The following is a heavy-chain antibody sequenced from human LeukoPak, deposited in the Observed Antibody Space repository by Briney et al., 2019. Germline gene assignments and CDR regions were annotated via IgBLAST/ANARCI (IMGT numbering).Heavy chain of an antibody. CDR2: IYYSGST. CDR1: GGSISSYY. D-gene: IGHD3-22*01. J-gene: IGHJ4*02. Sequence: PSETLSLTCTVSGGSISSYYWSWIRQPPGKGLEWIGYIYYSGSTNYNPSLKSRVTISVDTSKNQFSLKLSSVTAADTAVYYCASFYYYDSSGYFEYWGQGTLVTVSS. V-gene: IGHV4-59*01. CDR3: ASFYYYDSSGYFEY.